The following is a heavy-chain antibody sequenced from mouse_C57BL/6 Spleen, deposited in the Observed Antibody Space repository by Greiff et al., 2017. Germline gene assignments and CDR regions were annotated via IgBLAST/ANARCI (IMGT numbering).Heavy chain of an antibody. CDR2: ISSGGSYT. Sequence: EVQLVESGGDLVKPGGSLKLSCAASGFTFSSYGMSWVRQTPDKRLEWVATISSGGSYTYYPDSVKGRFTISRDNAKNTLYLQMSSLKSEDTAMYYCASPYYDYDEAWFAYWGQGTLVTVSA. CDR1: GFTFSSYG. J-gene: IGHJ3*01. V-gene: IGHV5-6*01. D-gene: IGHD2-4*01. CDR3: ASPYYDYDEAWFAY.